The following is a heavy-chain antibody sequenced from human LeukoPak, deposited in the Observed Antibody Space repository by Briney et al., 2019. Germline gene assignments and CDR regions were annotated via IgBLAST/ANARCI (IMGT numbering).Heavy chain of an antibody. Sequence: GGSLRLSCAASGFTVSTNSMTWVRQAPGKGLEWVSVIYSGGSTYYADSVKGRFTISRDNSMNSLRAEDTAVYYCARDEPSPDSTDLDYWGQGTLVTVSS. J-gene: IGHJ4*02. CDR2: IYSGGST. CDR1: GFTVSTNS. V-gene: IGHV3-66*01. CDR3: ARDEPSPDSTDLDY. D-gene: IGHD2/OR15-2a*01.